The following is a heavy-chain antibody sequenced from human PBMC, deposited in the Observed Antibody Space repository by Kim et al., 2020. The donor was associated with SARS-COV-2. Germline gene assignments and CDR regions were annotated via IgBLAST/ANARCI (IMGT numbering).Heavy chain of an antibody. J-gene: IGHJ4*03. CDR3: ARDRGDCSSTSCAGYFD. D-gene: IGHD2-2*03. V-gene: IGHV3-30-3*01. CDR1: GFTFSSYA. CDR2: ISYDGSNK. Sequence: GGSLRLSCAASGFTFSSYAMHWVRQAPGKGLEWVAVISYDGSNKYYADSVKGRFTISRDNSKNTLYLQMNSLRAEDTAVYYCARDRGDCSSTSCAGYFD.